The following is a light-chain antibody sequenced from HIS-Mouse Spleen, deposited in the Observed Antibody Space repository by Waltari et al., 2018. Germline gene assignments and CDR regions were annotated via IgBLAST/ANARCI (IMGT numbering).Light chain of an antibody. J-gene: IGLJ3*02. V-gene: IGLV1-47*01. CDR1: SSTICSNY. CDR2: RNN. CDR3: AAWDDSLSGPV. Sequence: QSVLTQPPSASGTPGQRVTISCSGSSSTICSNYVDWSQQPPGTAPNLLIYRNNQRPSGVPDRFSGSKSGTSASLAISGLRSEDEADYYCAAWDDSLSGPVFGGGTKLTVL.